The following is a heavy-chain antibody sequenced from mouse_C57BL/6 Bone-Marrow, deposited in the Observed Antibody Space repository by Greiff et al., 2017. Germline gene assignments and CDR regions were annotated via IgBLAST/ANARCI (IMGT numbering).Heavy chain of an antibody. D-gene: IGHD2-1*01. J-gene: IGHJ4*01. Sequence: QVQLQQPGAELVKPGASVKLSCKASGYTFTSYWMHWVKQRPGRGLEWIGRIDPNSGGTKYNEKFKSKATLTVDKPSSTAYMQLSSLTSEDSAVYYGARPSGLLYYYAMDYWGQGTSVTVSS. CDR1: GYTFTSYW. V-gene: IGHV1-72*01. CDR2: IDPNSGGT. CDR3: ARPSGLLYYYAMDY.